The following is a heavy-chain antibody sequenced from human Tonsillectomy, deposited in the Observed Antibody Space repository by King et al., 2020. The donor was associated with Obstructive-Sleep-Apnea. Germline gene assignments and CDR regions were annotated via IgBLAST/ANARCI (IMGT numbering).Heavy chain of an antibody. Sequence: QLVQSGGGLVQPGGYLRLSCAASGFTFSSYSMNWFRQAPGKGLERGSYLSPTSSSISYADSGRGRFTISRDNAKNSLYLQMNSLRAEDTAVYYCAGVPSNDIAAAGYFDYWGQGTLVTVSS. CDR2: LSPTSSSI. CDR3: AGVPSNDIAAAGYFDY. V-gene: IGHV3-48*04. CDR1: GFTFSSYS. J-gene: IGHJ4*02. D-gene: IGHD6-13*01.